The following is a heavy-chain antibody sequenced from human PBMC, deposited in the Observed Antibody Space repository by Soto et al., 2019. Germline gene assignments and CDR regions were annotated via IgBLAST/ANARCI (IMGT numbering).Heavy chain of an antibody. Sequence: ASVKVSCKASGDTFSCYTSNWVRQDPGLGLEWMGRIIPILGIANYAQKFQGRVTITADKSTSTAYMELSSLRSEDTAVYYCARDSPGVLTGYYDAFDIWGQGTMVTVSS. V-gene: IGHV1-69*04. J-gene: IGHJ3*02. CDR1: GDTFSCYT. CDR2: IIPILGIA. D-gene: IGHD3-9*01. CDR3: ARDSPGVLTGYYDAFDI.